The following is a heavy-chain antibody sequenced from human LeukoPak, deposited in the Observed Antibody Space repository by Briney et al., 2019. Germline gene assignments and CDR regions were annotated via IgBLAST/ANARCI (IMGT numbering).Heavy chain of an antibody. J-gene: IGHJ1*01. D-gene: IGHD3-22*01. V-gene: IGHV3-48*02. Sequence: GGSLRLSCAASGFTFSSYSMNWVRQAPGKGLEWVSYISSSSSTIYYADSVKGRFTISRDNAKNSLYLQMNSLRDKDTAVYYCARDTAYYYDSSGPEYFQHWGQGTLVTVSS. CDR1: GFTFSSYS. CDR3: ARDTAYYYDSSGPEYFQH. CDR2: ISSSSSTI.